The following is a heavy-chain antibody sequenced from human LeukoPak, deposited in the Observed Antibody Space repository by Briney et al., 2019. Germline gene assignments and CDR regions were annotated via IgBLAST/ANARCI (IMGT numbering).Heavy chain of an antibody. CDR2: IIPIFGTA. V-gene: IGHV1-69*01. Sequence: ASVTVSCTAFGGTFSSYAISWVRQAPGQGLEWMGGIIPIFGTANYAQKFQGRVTITADESTSTAYMELSSLRSEDTAVYYCARVGTAVVYNWFDPWGQGTLVTVSS. CDR3: ARVGTAVVYNWFDP. D-gene: IGHD4-23*01. J-gene: IGHJ5*02. CDR1: GGTFSSYA.